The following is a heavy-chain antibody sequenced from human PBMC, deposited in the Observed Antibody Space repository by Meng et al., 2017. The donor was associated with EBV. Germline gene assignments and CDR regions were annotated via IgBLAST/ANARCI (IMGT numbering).Heavy chain of an antibody. CDR3: ASESGRGFTPDY. D-gene: IGHD3-10*01. CDR1: GGTFRSDA. CDR2: LIPMSDAP. J-gene: IGHJ4*02. V-gene: IGHV1-69*01. Sequence: QVSLVQAGAEVKNAGSSVKVSCKTSGGTFRSDAISWVRQAPGQGLEWMGGLIPMSDAPHYAQKFQGRVTITADESTSTHYMDLSGLRSEDTAVYYCASESGRGFTPDYWGQGTLVTVSS.